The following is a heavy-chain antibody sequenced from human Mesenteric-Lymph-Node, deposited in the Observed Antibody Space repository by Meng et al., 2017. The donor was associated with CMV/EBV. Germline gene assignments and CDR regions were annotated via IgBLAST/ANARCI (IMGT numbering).Heavy chain of an antibody. Sequence: GESLKISCAASGFTFTMYTMNWVRQAPGKGLEWVSSISSSSNYIDYADSVKGRFTISRDNTKNSLYLQMNTLRAEDTAVYHCARDGPGGVNWYFDYWGQGTLVTVSS. CDR1: GFTFTMYT. J-gene: IGHJ4*02. CDR3: ARDGPGGVNWYFDY. V-gene: IGHV3-21*01. D-gene: IGHD3-10*01. CDR2: ISSSSNYI.